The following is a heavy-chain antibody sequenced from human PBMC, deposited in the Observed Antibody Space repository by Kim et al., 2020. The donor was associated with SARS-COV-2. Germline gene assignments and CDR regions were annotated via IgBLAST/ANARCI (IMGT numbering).Heavy chain of an antibody. D-gene: IGHD3-10*01. J-gene: IGHJ4*02. CDR3: ARDWGQYGSGSHFDY. V-gene: IGHV3-7*03. Sequence: DSVKGRFTHARDNAKNSLYLQMSSLRAEDTAVYYCARDWGQYGSGSHFDYWGQGTLVTVSS.